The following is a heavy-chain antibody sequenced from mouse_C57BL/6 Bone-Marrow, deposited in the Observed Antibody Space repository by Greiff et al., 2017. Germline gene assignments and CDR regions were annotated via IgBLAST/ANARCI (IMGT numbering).Heavy chain of an antibody. D-gene: IGHD3-3*01. CDR2: IDPSDSYT. CDR3: ARSEGDGYFDY. J-gene: IGHJ2*01. V-gene: IGHV1-59*01. CDR1: GYTFTSYW. Sequence: QVQLQQPGAELVRPGTSVKLSCKASGYTFTSYWMHWVKQRPGQGLEWIGVIDPSDSYTNYNQKFKGKATLTVDTSSSTAYMQLSSLTSEDSAVYCCARSEGDGYFDYWGQGTTLTVSS.